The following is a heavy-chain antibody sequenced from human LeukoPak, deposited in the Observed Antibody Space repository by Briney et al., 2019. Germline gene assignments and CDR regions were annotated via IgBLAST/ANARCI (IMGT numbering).Heavy chain of an antibody. D-gene: IGHD3-16*02. CDR2: IYYSGSP. Sequence: SETLSLTCTVSGGSISSHYWSWVRQPPGKGLEWIGYIYYSGSPNYNPSLKRRVTISVDTSKNQFSLKLSSVTAADTAVYYCARDIAGRDVWGKGTTVTVSS. CDR1: GGSISSHY. J-gene: IGHJ6*04. V-gene: IGHV4-59*11. CDR3: ARDIAGRDV.